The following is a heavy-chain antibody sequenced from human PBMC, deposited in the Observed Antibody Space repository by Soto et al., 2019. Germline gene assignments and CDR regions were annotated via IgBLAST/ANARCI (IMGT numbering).Heavy chain of an antibody. CDR3: ARDTITGLFDY. Sequence: SETLSLTCAVYGGTFSGYYWTWIRQPPGTGLEWIGEINHSGSTNYNPSLKSRVTISVDTSKNQFSLKLTSVTAADTAVYYCARDTITGLFDYWGQGTLVNVSS. J-gene: IGHJ4*02. CDR1: GGTFSGYY. V-gene: IGHV4-34*01. D-gene: IGHD2-8*02. CDR2: INHSGST.